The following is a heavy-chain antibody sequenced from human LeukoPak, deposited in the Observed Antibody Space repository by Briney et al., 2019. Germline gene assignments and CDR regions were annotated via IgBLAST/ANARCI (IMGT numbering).Heavy chain of an antibody. V-gene: IGHV3-30*02. CDR3: AKDRGHSSSWFFFDY. Sequence: PGGSLRLSCATSGFVFSKNGMHWVRQAPGKGLEWVAFIRHDESNKYYADSVKGRFTISRDNSKNTLSLQMNSLRPDDTAVYYCAKDRGHSSSWFFFDYWGQGTLVTVSS. J-gene: IGHJ4*02. CDR1: GFVFSKNG. CDR2: IRHDESNK. D-gene: IGHD6-13*01.